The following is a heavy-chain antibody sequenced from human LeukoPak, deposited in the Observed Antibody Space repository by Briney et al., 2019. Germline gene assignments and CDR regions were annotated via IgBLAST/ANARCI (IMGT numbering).Heavy chain of an antibody. V-gene: IGHV3-15*05. D-gene: IGHD6-13*01. CDR1: GFTFSNAW. J-gene: IGHJ4*02. CDR2: IKSKTDGGTT. CDR3: ARGQGGYISSWHDY. Sequence: GGSLRLSCAASGFTFSNAWMSWVRQAPGKGLEWVGRIKSKTDGGTTDYAAPVKGRFTISRDNAKSTLYLQMNSLRAEDTAVYYCARGQGGYISSWHDYWGQGTLVTVSS.